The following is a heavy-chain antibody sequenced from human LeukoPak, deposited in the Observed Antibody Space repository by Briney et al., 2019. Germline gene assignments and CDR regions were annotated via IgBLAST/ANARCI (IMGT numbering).Heavy chain of an antibody. J-gene: IGHJ4*02. Sequence: QSGRSLRLSCAASGFTFDDYAMLWVRQAPGKVLEWVSGISWNSGSIGYADSVKGRFTISRDNSKNTLYLQMNSLRAEDTAVYYCAKGLDTAMANDFDYWGQGTLVTVSS. V-gene: IGHV3-9*01. CDR3: AKGLDTAMANDFDY. CDR1: GFTFDDYA. D-gene: IGHD5-18*01. CDR2: ISWNSGSI.